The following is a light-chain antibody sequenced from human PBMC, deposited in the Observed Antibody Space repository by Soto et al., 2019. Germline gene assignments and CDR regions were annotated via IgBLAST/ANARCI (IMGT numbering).Light chain of an antibody. V-gene: IGLV1-40*01. CDR2: GNS. CDR3: QSYDSSLSGYVV. J-gene: IGLJ2*01. CDR1: SSNIGAGYD. Sequence: QSVLTQPPSVSRAPGQRVTISCTGSSSNIGAGYDVHWYQQLPGTAPKLLIYGNSNRPSGVPDRFSGSKSGTSASLAITGLQAEGEADYYCQSYDSSLSGYVVFGGGTKVTVL.